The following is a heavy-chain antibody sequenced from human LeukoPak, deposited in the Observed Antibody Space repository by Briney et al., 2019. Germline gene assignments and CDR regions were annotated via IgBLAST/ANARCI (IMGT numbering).Heavy chain of an antibody. Sequence: GGSLRLSCAASGFTFSNYWMHWVRQAPGKGLVWVSRISSDGSSTLYADSAKGGFTTSRDNAKNTLYLEMNSLRAQDTGVYYCARHSIVADGDFDYWGQGTLVTVSS. CDR1: GFTFSNYW. D-gene: IGHD6-13*01. J-gene: IGHJ4*02. CDR3: ARHSIVADGDFDY. V-gene: IGHV3-74*01. CDR2: ISSDGSST.